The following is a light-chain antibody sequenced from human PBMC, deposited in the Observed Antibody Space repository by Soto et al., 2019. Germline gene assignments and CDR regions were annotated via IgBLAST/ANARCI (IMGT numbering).Light chain of an antibody. V-gene: IGKV3-20*01. CDR1: QSVSGSY. J-gene: IGKJ1*01. CDR2: GAS. Sequence: TVFTQSPRTLSLSPGESAPHSCRASQSVSGSYLAWYQQQPGQAPRLLIYGASNRATGIPDRFSGSGSGTDFTLTISRLEPEDFAVYYCQQYGSSGTFGQGTKVDIK. CDR3: QQYGSSGT.